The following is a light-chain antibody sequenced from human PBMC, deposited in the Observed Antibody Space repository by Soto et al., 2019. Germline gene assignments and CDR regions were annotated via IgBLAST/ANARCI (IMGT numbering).Light chain of an antibody. Sequence: QLVLTQPPSASGAPGQRVTVSCSGASSNIGSNYVYWYQQFPGTAPKLLISRNNERPSVVPDRFSHSKSGTSASLAISGLRSEDEADYSCVAWDDSLKTGVFGTGTKLTV. J-gene: IGLJ1*01. CDR1: SSNIGSNY. CDR3: VAWDDSLKTGV. V-gene: IGLV1-47*01. CDR2: RNN.